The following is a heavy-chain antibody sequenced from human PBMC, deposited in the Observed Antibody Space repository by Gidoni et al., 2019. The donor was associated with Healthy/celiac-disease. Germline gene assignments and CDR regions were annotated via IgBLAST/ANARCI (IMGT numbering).Heavy chain of an antibody. J-gene: IGHJ6*02. D-gene: IGHD4-4*01. CDR2: ISSSSSTI. V-gene: IGHV3-48*02. CDR3: ARDMDDYSHKGHLYYYYGMDV. Sequence: EVQLVESGGGLVQPGGSLGLSCAASGFTFSSYSMNWVRQAPGKGLEWVSYISSSSSTIYYADSVKGRFTISRDNAKNSLYLQMNSLRDEDTAVYYCARDMDDYSHKGHLYYYYGMDVWGQGTTVTVSS. CDR1: GFTFSSYS.